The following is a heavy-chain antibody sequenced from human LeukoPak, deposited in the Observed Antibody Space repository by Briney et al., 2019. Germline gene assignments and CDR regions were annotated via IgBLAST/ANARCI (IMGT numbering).Heavy chain of an antibody. CDR1: GGSISSSSYY. CDR2: IFQSGHT. V-gene: IGHV4-39*02. CDR3: ARDTRTAQGFDY. D-gene: IGHD2-15*01. J-gene: IGHJ4*02. Sequence: SETLSLTCSVSGGSISSSSYYWGWIRQPPGKGLEWIGGIFQSGHTYYSPSLKSRVTISVDTSNNRFSLSLSAVTAADTAIYYCARDTRTAQGFDYWGQGILVTVSS.